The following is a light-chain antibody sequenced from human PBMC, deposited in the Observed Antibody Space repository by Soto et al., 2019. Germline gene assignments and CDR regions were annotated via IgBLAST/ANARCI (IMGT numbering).Light chain of an antibody. CDR2: AAS. CDR1: QSINNY. Sequence: DIQMTQSPTSLSASVGDRITITCRASQSINNYLNWYQHKPGKAPRLLTFAASNLETGVPSRFSGSGSGTDFTLSVNDLQPEDFATYSCQQTYITPPWTVGQGTKVEI. J-gene: IGKJ1*01. V-gene: IGKV1-39*01. CDR3: QQTYITPPWT.